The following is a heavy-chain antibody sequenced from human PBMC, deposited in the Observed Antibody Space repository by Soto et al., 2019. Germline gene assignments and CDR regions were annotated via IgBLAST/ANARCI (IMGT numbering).Heavy chain of an antibody. D-gene: IGHD2-2*01. J-gene: IGHJ5*02. CDR2: ISLYSDGT. CDR3: ARVVPGAEAWFGP. V-gene: IGHV1-18*01. CDR1: GYTFSNYG. Sequence: XSVKVSCKTSGYTFSNYGITWVRQAPGQPLEWLGWISLYSDGTNYAQKFQGRVSMTTDTSTTTAYMELRSLRSDDTAVYYCARVVPGAEAWFGPWGQGTLVTVSS.